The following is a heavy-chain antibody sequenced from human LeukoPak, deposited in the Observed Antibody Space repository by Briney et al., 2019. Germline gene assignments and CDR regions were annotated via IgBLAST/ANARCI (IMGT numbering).Heavy chain of an antibody. CDR2: VYQTGGT. D-gene: IGHD2-21*02. Sequence: SETLSLTCAVSGGSLSSSNWWSWVRQPPGKGLEWIGEVYQTGGTNYNPSLKSRVTILVDTSKNQFSLKLTSVTAADTAVYYCARVPFDTDSYYYYFGMDVWGQGTTVTVSS. J-gene: IGHJ6*02. CDR1: GGSLSSSNW. CDR3: ARVPFDTDSYYYYFGMDV. V-gene: IGHV4-4*02.